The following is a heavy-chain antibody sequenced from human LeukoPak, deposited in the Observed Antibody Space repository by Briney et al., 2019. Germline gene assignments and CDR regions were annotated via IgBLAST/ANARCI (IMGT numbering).Heavy chain of an antibody. D-gene: IGHD2-21*01. CDR1: GGSISSSSYY. J-gene: IGHJ3*02. CDR2: IYYSGST. CDR3: ARVAPTIVVDDFDI. Sequence: PSETLSLTCTVSGGSISSSSYYWGWIRQPPGKGLEWIGSIYYSGSTYYNPSLKSRVTISVDTSKNQFSLKLSSVTAADTAVYYCARVAPTIVVDDFDIWGQGTMVTVSS. V-gene: IGHV4-39*01.